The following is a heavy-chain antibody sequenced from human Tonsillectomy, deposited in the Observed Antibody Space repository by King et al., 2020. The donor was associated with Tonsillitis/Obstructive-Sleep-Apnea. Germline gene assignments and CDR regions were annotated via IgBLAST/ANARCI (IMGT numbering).Heavy chain of an antibody. CDR1: GFIFNSYE. J-gene: IGHJ4*02. CDR2: ISSRGNTI. Sequence: VQLVESGGGLVQTGGSLRLSCAASGFIFNSYEMTWVRQAPGKGLEWVSYISSRGNTIYYADSVKGRFTISRDNAKNSLYLQMNSLRAEDTAVYYCARGGRLPLPDYWGQGTLVTVSS. D-gene: IGHD3-16*01. V-gene: IGHV3-48*03. CDR3: ARGGRLPLPDY.